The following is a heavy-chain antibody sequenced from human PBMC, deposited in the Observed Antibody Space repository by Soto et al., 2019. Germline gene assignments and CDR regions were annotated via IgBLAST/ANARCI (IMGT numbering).Heavy chain of an antibody. Sequence: VGSLRLSYAASGFTFSSYGMHWVRQAPGKGLEWVAVISYDGSNKYYADSVKGRFTISRDNSKNTLYLQMNSLRAEDTAVYYCAKDRQYSSSWLDYWGQGTLVTVS. V-gene: IGHV3-30*18. CDR3: AKDRQYSSSWLDY. J-gene: IGHJ4*02. CDR1: GFTFSSYG. D-gene: IGHD6-13*01. CDR2: ISYDGSNK.